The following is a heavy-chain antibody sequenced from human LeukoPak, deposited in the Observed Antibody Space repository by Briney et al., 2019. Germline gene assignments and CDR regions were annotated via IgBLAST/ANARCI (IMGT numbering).Heavy chain of an antibody. Sequence: SETLSLTCTVSGGSISSYYWSWIRQPPGKGLEWIGYIYYSGSTNYNPSLKSRVTISVDTSKNQFSLKLNSVTAADTAVYYCARQGEVGDYFDYWGQGTLVTVSS. V-gene: IGHV4-59*08. CDR2: IYYSGST. CDR3: ARQGEVGDYFDY. J-gene: IGHJ4*02. D-gene: IGHD4-17*01. CDR1: GGSISSYY.